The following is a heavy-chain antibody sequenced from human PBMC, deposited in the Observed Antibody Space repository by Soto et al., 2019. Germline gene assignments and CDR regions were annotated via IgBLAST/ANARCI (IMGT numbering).Heavy chain of an antibody. J-gene: IGHJ3*02. D-gene: IGHD3-22*01. Sequence: LRLSCAASGFTFSSYGMHWVRQAPGKGLEWVAVISYDGSNKYYADSVKGRFTISRDNSKNTLYLQMNSLRAEDTAVYYCAKQSNTYYYDSSGYYNDAFDIWGQGTMVTVSS. V-gene: IGHV3-30*18. CDR2: ISYDGSNK. CDR3: AKQSNTYYYDSSGYYNDAFDI. CDR1: GFTFSSYG.